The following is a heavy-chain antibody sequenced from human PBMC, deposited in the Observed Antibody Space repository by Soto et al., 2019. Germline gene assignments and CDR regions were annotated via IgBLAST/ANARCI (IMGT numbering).Heavy chain of an antibody. J-gene: IGHJ5*02. CDR2: IYYSGST. Sequence: SAALSLASTCSCGVTISSSYYLVLARQPPGKGLEWIGSIYYSGSTYYNPSLKSRVTIPVDTSKKQFSLKLSSVTAADTAVYYWFRGYFSSGSQFYTCGQETSVPISS. CDR3: FRGYFSSGSQFYT. CDR1: CGVTISSSYY. V-gene: IGHV4-39*01. D-gene: IGHD3-3*01.